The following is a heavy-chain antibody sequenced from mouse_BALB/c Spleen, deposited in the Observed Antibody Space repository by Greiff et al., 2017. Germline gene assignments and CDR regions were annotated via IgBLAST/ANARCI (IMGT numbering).Heavy chain of an antibody. CDR2: IWAGGST. V-gene: IGHV2-9*02. CDR3: ARDHYYGSSYDYFDY. CDR1: GFSLTSYG. Sequence: QVQLKESGPGLVAPSQSLSITCTVSGFSLTSYGVHWVRQPPGKGLEWLGVIWAGGSTNYNSALMSRLSISKDNSKSQVFLKMNSLQTDDTAMYYCARDHYYGSSYDYFDYWGQGTTLTVSS. J-gene: IGHJ2*01. D-gene: IGHD1-1*01.